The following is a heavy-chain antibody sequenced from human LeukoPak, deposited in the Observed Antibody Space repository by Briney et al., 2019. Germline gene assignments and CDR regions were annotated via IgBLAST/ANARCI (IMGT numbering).Heavy chain of an antibody. CDR2: IRYDGSNK. J-gene: IGHJ4*02. V-gene: IGHV3-30*02. D-gene: IGHD3-22*01. Sequence: SGGSLRLSCAASGFTFSSYGMHWVRQAPGKGLEWVAFIRYDGSNKYYADSVKGRFTISKDNSKTTLYLQMNSLRAEDTAVYYCAKEGDYYNSIVPNYWGQGTLVTVSS. CDR3: AKEGDYYNSIVPNY. CDR1: GFTFSSYG.